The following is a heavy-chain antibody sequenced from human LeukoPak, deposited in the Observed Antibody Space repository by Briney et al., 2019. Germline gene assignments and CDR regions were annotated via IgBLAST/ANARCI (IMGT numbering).Heavy chain of an antibody. CDR3: AREPTYSSSWYTTCDY. CDR2: ITLSSSTI. CDR1: GFTFSNYN. J-gene: IGHJ4*02. D-gene: IGHD6-13*01. V-gene: IGHV3-48*01. Sequence: GGSLRLSCAASGFTFSNYNMNWVRQAPGKGLEWVSYITLSSSTIYYADSVKGRFTISRDNAKNSLYLQMHSLRAEDTAVYYCAREPTYSSSWYTTCDYWGQGTLITVSS.